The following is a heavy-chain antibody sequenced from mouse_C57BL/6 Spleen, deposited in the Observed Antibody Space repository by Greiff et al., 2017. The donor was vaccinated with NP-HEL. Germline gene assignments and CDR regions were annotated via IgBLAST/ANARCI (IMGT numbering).Heavy chain of an antibody. Sequence: VQLVESGAELVRPGASVTLSCKASGYTFTDYEMHWVKQTPVHGLEWIGAIDPETGGTAYNQKFKGKAILTADKSSSTAYMELRSLTSEDSAVYYCTRKEITTVVAHFDYWGQGTTLTVSS. J-gene: IGHJ2*01. CDR2: IDPETGGT. V-gene: IGHV1-15*01. CDR3: TRKEITTVVAHFDY. D-gene: IGHD1-1*01. CDR1: GYTFTDYE.